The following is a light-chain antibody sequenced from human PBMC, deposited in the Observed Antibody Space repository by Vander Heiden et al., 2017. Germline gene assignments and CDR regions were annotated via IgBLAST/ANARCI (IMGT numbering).Light chain of an antibody. V-gene: IGLV2-14*01. Sequence: QSALTQPASVSGSPGQSITISCTGTSSDVGGYNHVSWYQQHPGKAPKVMIYEVSNRPSGVSNRFSGSKSGNTASLTISGLQAEDEADYYCSSYTSSSTLVFGGGTKLTVI. CDR2: EVS. CDR1: SSDVGGYNH. CDR3: SSYTSSSTLV. J-gene: IGLJ3*02.